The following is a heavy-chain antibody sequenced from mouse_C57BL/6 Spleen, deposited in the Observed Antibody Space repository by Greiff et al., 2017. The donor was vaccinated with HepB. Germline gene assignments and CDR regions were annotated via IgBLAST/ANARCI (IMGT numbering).Heavy chain of an antibody. D-gene: IGHD2-1*01. Sequence: EVKLVESGGGLVKPGGSLKLSCAASGFTFSDYGMHWVRQAPEKGLEWVAYISSGSSTIYYADTVKGRFTISRDNAKNTLFLQMTSLRSEDTAMYYCARREGGNPYAMDYWGQGTSVTVAS. CDR2: ISSGSSTI. CDR1: GFTFSDYG. CDR3: ARREGGNPYAMDY. J-gene: IGHJ4*01. V-gene: IGHV5-17*01.